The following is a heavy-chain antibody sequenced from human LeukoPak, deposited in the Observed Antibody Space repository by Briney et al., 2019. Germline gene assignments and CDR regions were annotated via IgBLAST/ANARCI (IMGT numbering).Heavy chain of an antibody. CDR1: GFTFGDHA. CDR2: IRIKAYGGTP. D-gene: IGHD2-2*01. CDR3: TAELGCSSTSCSHGY. J-gene: IGHJ4*02. V-gene: IGHV3-49*04. Sequence: PGGSLRLSCTASGFTFGDHAMSWVRQAPGKGLEWVSFIRIKAYGGTPEYAASVKGRFTMSRDDSKSIAYLQMNGLKTEDTAMYYCTAELGCSSTSCSHGYWGQGTLVTVSS.